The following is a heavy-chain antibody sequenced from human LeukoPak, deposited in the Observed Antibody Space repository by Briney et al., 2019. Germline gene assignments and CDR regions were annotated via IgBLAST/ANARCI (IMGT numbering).Heavy chain of an antibody. D-gene: IGHD1-14*01. CDR3: ARGPETPYYYYYMDV. CDR1: GGSSSSYY. J-gene: IGHJ6*03. Sequence: SETLSLTCTVSGGSSSSYYWSWIRQPPGKGLEWIGYIYYSGSTNYNPSLKSRVTISVDTSKNQFSLKLSSVTAADTAVCYCARGPETPYYYYYMDVWGKGTTVTVSS. CDR2: IYYSGST. V-gene: IGHV4-59*01.